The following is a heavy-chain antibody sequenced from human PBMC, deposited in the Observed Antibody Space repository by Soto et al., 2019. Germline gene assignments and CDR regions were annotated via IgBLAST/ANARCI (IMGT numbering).Heavy chain of an antibody. CDR3: ARVDSPGSSWYYYGMDV. Sequence: ASVKVSCKASGYTFTSYGISWVRQAPGQGLEWMGWISAYNGNTNYAQKLQGRATMTTDTSTSTAYMELSSLRSEDTAVYYCARVDSPGSSWYYYGMDVWGQGTTVTVSS. D-gene: IGHD6-13*01. CDR2: ISAYNGNT. J-gene: IGHJ6*02. V-gene: IGHV1-18*01. CDR1: GYTFTSYG.